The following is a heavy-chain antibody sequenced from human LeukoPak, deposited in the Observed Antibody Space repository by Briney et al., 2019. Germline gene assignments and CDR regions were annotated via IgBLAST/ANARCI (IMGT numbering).Heavy chain of an antibody. D-gene: IGHD2-15*01. V-gene: IGHV1-18*01. CDR3: ARDQSRYCSGGSCYYYYGMDV. J-gene: IGHJ6*02. Sequence: AAVKVSCKASGYTFTSYGISWVRQAPGQGLEWMGWISAYNGNTNYAQKLQGRVTMTTDTSTSTAYMELRSLRSDDTAVYYCARDQSRYCSGGSCYYYYGMDVWGQGTTVTVSS. CDR1: GYTFTSYG. CDR2: ISAYNGNT.